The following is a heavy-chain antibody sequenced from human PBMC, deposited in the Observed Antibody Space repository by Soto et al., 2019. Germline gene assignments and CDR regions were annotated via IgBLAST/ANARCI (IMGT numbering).Heavy chain of an antibody. Sequence: QVQLVQSGAEVKKPGSSVKVSCKASGGTFSSYAISWVRQAPGQGLEWMGGLIPIFGTANYAQKFQGRVTIPADDSTSKAYMELSSLRSEDTAVYYCAKEEAGATVTTGYWGQGTLVTVSS. CDR3: AKEEAGATVTTGY. CDR2: LIPIFGTA. J-gene: IGHJ4*02. V-gene: IGHV1-69*12. D-gene: IGHD1-1*01. CDR1: GGTFSSYA.